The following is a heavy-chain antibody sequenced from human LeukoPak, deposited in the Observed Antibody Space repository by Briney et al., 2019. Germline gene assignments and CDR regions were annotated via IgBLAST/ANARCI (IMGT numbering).Heavy chain of an antibody. CDR2: INPNSGGT. J-gene: IGHJ6*02. D-gene: IGHD6-13*01. Sequence: ASVKVSCKASGYTFTGYYMHWVRQAPGQGLEWMGWINPNSGGTNYAQKFQGRVTMTRNTSISTAYMELSSLRSEDTAVYYCARRRPGIAASYGMDVWGQGTTVTVSS. CDR3: ARRRPGIAASYGMDV. V-gene: IGHV1-2*02. CDR1: GYTFTGYY.